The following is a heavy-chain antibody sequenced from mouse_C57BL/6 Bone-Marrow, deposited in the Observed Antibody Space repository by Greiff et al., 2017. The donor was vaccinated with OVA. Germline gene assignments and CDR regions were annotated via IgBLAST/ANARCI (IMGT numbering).Heavy chain of an antibody. J-gene: IGHJ2*01. Sequence: QVQLQQSGAELARPGASVKLSCTASGYTFTSYGISWVKQRTGQGLEWIGEIYPRSGNTYYNEKFKGKATLTADKSSSTAYMELRSLTSEDSAVYFGTRPYYYGSSYKDYWGQGTTLTVSS. V-gene: IGHV1-81*01. CDR3: TRPYYYGSSYKDY. D-gene: IGHD1-1*01. CDR2: IYPRSGNT. CDR1: GYTFTSYG.